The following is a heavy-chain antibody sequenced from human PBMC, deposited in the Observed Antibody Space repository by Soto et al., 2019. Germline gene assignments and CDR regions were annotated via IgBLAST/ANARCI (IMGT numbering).Heavy chain of an antibody. D-gene: IGHD6-13*01. J-gene: IGHJ5*02. V-gene: IGHV4-39*01. CDR1: GGSISSSSYY. CDR3: ARLGPSSSRIKGGYWFDP. Sequence: PSETLSLTCTVSGGSISSSSYYWGWIRQPPGKGLEWIGTIYYSGSAYYNPSLKSRVTISVDTSKNQFSLKLSSVTAADTAVYYCARLGPSSSRIKGGYWFDPWGQGTLVTVSS. CDR2: IYYSGSA.